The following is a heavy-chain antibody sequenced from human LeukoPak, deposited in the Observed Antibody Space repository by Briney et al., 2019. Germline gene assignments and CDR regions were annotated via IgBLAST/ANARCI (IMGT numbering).Heavy chain of an antibody. Sequence: PGGSLRLSCAASGFMFSGYWMSWVRQAPGKGLQWVANIKQDGSEKNYVDSVKGRFTISRDNAKNSLYLQMNSLRVEDTAVYYCARDYSDSGNYYYYYYGMDVWGQGTTVTVSS. CDR2: IKQDGSEK. D-gene: IGHD1-26*01. CDR3: ARDYSDSGNYYYYYYGMDV. J-gene: IGHJ6*02. V-gene: IGHV3-7*01. CDR1: GFMFSGYW.